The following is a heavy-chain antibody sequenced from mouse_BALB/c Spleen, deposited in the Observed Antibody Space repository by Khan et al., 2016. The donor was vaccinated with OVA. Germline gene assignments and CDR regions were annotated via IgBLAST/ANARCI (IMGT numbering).Heavy chain of an antibody. J-gene: IGHJ2*01. Sequence: EVQLQQSGPELVKPGASVKIPCKASGYTFTDYNMDWVKQSHGKSLEWIGDINPNNGGTIYNQKFKGKATLTVDKSSSTGYMELRSLTSEDTAVDYCARSVFITTVVAGDFDYWGQGTTLTVSS. CDR3: ARSVFITTVVAGDFDY. D-gene: IGHD1-1*01. CDR2: INPNNGGT. CDR1: GYTFTDYN. V-gene: IGHV1-18*01.